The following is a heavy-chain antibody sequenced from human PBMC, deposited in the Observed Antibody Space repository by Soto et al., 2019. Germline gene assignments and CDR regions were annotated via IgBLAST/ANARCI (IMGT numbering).Heavy chain of an antibody. CDR3: GDQDIGDKGSLLEP. Sequence: SVPLSDTSTVADGYSSASGSYRVRKRQPPGKGLEWIGSIYYIGNTYYNPSLKSRVAISIDSSKTRFSLNLNSVTTADTVVFFCGDQDIGDKGSLLEPWAQGTLVPVSS. CDR1: DGYSSASGSY. J-gene: IGHJ5*02. CDR2: IYYIGNT. V-gene: IGHV4-39*02. D-gene: IGHD3-3*01.